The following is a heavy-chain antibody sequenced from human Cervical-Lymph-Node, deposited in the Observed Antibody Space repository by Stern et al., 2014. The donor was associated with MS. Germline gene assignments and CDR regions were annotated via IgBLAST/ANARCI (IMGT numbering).Heavy chain of an antibody. Sequence: VQLMQSGGTLVQPGGSLRLSCAASGSTFNSNYMTWVRQAPGKGLEWISIFYSGISTYYAESVKGRFSFSIDNSKNTLFLHMNNLRVEDTAMYYCTREMAARRLDPGGQGTLVMVSA. D-gene: IGHD5-24*01. V-gene: IGHV3-66*01. CDR3: TREMAARRLDP. CDR1: GSTFNSNY. J-gene: IGHJ5*02. CDR2: FYSGIST.